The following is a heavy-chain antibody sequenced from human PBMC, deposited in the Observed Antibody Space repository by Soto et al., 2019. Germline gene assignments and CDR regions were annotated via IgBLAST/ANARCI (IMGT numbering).Heavy chain of an antibody. Sequence: ASVKVSCKASGGTFSSYAISWVRQAPGQGLEWMGGIIPIFGTANYAQKFQGRVTITADESTSTAYMELSSLRSEDTAVYYCARDLPLGYCTNGVCSPKGGMDVWGQGTTVTVSS. CDR3: ARDLPLGYCTNGVCSPKGGMDV. V-gene: IGHV1-69*13. J-gene: IGHJ6*02. CDR2: IIPIFGTA. D-gene: IGHD2-8*01. CDR1: GGTFSSYA.